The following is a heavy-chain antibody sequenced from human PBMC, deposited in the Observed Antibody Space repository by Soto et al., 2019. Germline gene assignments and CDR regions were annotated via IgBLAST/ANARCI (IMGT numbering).Heavy chain of an antibody. CDR2: IRSKANSYAT. Sequence: EVQLVESGGGLVQPGGSLKLSCAASGFTFSGSAMHWVRQASGKGLEWVGRIRSKANSYATAYAASVKGRFTISRDDSKNTAYLQMNSLKTEDTAVYYCIRREGAAMGDAFDIWGQGTMVTVSS. V-gene: IGHV3-73*01. J-gene: IGHJ3*02. CDR3: IRREGAAMGDAFDI. CDR1: GFTFSGSA. D-gene: IGHD2-2*01.